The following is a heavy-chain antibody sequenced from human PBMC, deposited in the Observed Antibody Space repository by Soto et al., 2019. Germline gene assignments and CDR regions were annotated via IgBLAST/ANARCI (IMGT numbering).Heavy chain of an antibody. CDR1: GFTFSNFA. CDR2: ISGSGGTI. D-gene: IGHD6-19*01. CDR3: ARETGLRSSGWSYYFDF. Sequence: GGSLRLSCAASGFTFSNFAMSWVRQAPGKGLEWVSYISGSGGTIYYADSVKGRFTISRDNAKNSLSVQMNSLRDEDTAVYFCARETGLRSSGWSYYFDFWGQGTRVTVSS. J-gene: IGHJ4*02. V-gene: IGHV3-48*02.